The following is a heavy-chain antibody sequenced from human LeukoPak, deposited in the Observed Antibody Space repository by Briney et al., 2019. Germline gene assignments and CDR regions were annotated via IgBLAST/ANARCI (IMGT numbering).Heavy chain of an antibody. CDR3: ARPARYYDILTGYYREDAFDT. D-gene: IGHD3-9*01. V-gene: IGHV4-39*01. J-gene: IGHJ3*02. CDR1: GGSISSSSYY. Sequence: PSETLSLTCTVSGGSISSSSYYWGWIRQPPGKGLEWIGSIYYSGSTYYNPSLKSRVTISVDTSKNQFSLKLSSVTAAGTAVYYCARPARYYDILTGYYREDAFDTWGQGTMVTVSS. CDR2: IYYSGST.